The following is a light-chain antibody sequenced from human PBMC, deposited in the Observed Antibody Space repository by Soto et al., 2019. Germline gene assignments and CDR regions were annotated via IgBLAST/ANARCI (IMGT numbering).Light chain of an antibody. Sequence: EIVLTQSPGTLSLSPGERATLSCRASQSVSSSYLAWYQQKPGQAPRLLIYGASSRATGIPDRFSGSGSGTDFTLTISRLEPEDFAVYYCQQYGSSQWTFGQGTKLEF. CDR3: QQYGSSQWT. V-gene: IGKV3-20*01. CDR1: QSVSSSY. J-gene: IGKJ2*02. CDR2: GAS.